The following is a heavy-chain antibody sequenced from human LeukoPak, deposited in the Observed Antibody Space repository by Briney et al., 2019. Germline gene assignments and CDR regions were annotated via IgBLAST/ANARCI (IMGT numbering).Heavy chain of an antibody. CDR2: IYHSGST. V-gene: IGHV4-30-2*01. D-gene: IGHD2-2*02. Sequence: NPSETLSLTCTVSGGSISSGGYYWSWIRQPPGKGLEWIGYIYHSGSTYYNPSLKSRVTISVDRSKNQFSLKLSSVTAADTAVYYCARGGNCSSTSCYTNYWGQGTLVTVSS. CDR3: ARGGNCSSTSCYTNY. J-gene: IGHJ4*02. CDR1: GGSISSGGYY.